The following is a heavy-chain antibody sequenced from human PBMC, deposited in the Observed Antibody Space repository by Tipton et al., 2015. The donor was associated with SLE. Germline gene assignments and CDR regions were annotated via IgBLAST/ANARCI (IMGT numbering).Heavy chain of an antibody. CDR2: IYYSGST. Sequence: LRLSCTVSGGSISSHYWSWIRQPPGKGLEWIGYIYYSGSTNYNPSLKSRVTISVDTSKNQFSLKLSSVTAADTAVYYCARVSKGGGGYWGQGTLVTVSS. V-gene: IGHV4-59*11. CDR3: ARVSKGGGGY. CDR1: GGSISSHY. J-gene: IGHJ4*02.